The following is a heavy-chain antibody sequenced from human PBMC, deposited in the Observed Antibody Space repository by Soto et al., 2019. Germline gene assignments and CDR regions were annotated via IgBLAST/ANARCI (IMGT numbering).Heavy chain of an antibody. V-gene: IGHV3-66*01. J-gene: IGHJ3*02. CDR1: GFTVSSNY. CDR2: IYSGGST. Sequence: GGSLRLSCAASGFTVSSNYMSWVRQAPGKGLEWVSVIYSGGSTYYADSVKGRFTISRDNSKNTLYLQMNSLRAEDTAVYYCAGSAGAVAGIGIAFDIWGQGTMVTVSS. CDR3: AGSAGAVAGIGIAFDI. D-gene: IGHD6-19*01.